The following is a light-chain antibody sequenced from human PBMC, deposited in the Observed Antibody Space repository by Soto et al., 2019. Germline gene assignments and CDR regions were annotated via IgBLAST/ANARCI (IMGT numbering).Light chain of an antibody. Sequence: KAPKLMVFEVNNRPSGVSYRFSGSKSGNTASLTISGLQAEDEADYFCSSYSISTAYLFGTGTKVTVL. CDR3: SSYSISTAYL. CDR2: EVN. V-gene: IGLV2-14*01. J-gene: IGLJ1*01.